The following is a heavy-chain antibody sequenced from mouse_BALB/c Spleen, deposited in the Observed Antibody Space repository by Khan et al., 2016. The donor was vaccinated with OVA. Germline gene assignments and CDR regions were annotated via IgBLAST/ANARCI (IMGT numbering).Heavy chain of an antibody. J-gene: IGHJ3*01. CDR3: ARLAYYYDSEGFAY. Sequence: EVELVESGGDVVKPGGSLKLSCAASGFTFSTYGMSWVRQTPDKRLEWVATVSTGGHYTYYPDTVKGRFTISRDNAKNTLCLQMNSLKSEDTAMFYCARLAYYYDSEGFAYWGQGTLVTVSA. D-gene: IGHD1-1*01. CDR1: GFTFSTYG. V-gene: IGHV5-6*01. CDR2: VSTGGHYT.